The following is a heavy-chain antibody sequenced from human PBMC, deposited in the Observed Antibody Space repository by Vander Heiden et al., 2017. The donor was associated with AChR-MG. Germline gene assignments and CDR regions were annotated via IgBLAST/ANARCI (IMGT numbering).Heavy chain of an antibody. CDR3: AKDSVDYYYSSGSYLDY. J-gene: IGHJ4*02. D-gene: IGHD3-10*01. CDR1: GFTFSSYG. Sequence: QVQLVESGGGVVQPGRSLRLSCAASGFTFSSYGMHWVRQAPGKGLEGVAVISYDGSNKYYADSVKGRFTISRDNSKNTLYLQMNSLRAEDTAVYYCAKDSVDYYYSSGSYLDYWGQGTLVTVSS. V-gene: IGHV3-30*18. CDR2: ISYDGSNK.